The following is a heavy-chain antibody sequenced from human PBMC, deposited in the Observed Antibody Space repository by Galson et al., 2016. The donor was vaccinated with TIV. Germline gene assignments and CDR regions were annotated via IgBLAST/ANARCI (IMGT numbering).Heavy chain of an antibody. Sequence: TLSLTCTVSSGSMSSSDYYWNWIRQPAGKGLEWVGRVYASGSTNYNPSLESRLTISIDTSKNQFFLELTSVTAADTAFYYCARDPRGLTFDIWGQGTTVTVSS. CDR2: VYASGST. D-gene: IGHD3-10*01. V-gene: IGHV4-61*02. CDR3: ARDPRGLTFDI. J-gene: IGHJ3*02. CDR1: SGSMSSSDYY.